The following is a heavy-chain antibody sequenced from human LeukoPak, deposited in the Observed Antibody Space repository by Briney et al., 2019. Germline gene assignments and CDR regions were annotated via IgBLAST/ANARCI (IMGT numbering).Heavy chain of an antibody. V-gene: IGHV3-23*01. CDR1: GFTFGDYA. J-gene: IGHJ2*01. D-gene: IGHD3-10*01. CDR3: AKNGLLWYFDL. Sequence: GGSLRLSCTASGFTFGDYAMSWFRQAPGKGLEWVSAISGSGGSTYYADSVKGRFTISRDNSKNTLYLQMNSLRAGDTAVYYCAKNGLLWYFDLWGRGTLVTVSS. CDR2: ISGSGGST.